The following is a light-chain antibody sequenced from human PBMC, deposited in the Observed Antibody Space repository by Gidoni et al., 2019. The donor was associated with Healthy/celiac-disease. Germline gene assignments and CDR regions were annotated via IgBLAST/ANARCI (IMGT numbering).Light chain of an antibody. V-gene: IGKV1-39*01. CDR2: AAP. J-gene: IGKJ1*01. CDR1: QSILSY. CDR3: QQSYSTPRT. Sequence: DIQMTQSPSSLSASVGDRVTITCRASQSILSYLNWYQQKPGKAPKLLIYAAPSLQSGVPSRFSGSGSGPDFTLTIISLQPEDFSTYYCQQSYSTPRTFGQGTKVEIK.